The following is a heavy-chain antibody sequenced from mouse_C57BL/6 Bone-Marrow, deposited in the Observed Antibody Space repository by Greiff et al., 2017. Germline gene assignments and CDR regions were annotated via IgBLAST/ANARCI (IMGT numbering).Heavy chain of an antibody. J-gene: IGHJ2*01. CDR3: ASNWEGDY. CDR1: GYTFTSYW. V-gene: IGHV1-64*01. CDR2: IHPNSGST. Sequence: VQLQQPGAELVKPGASVTLSCKASGYTFTSYWMHWVKQRPGQGLEWIGMIHPNSGSTNYNEKFKSKATLTVDKSSSTAYMQLSSLTSEDAAVYYCASNWEGDYWGQGTTLTVSS. D-gene: IGHD4-1*01.